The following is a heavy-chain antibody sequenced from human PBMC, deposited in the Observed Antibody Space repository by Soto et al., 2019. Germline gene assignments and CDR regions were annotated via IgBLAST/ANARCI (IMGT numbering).Heavy chain of an antibody. Sequence: QVQLVQSGAEVKKPGASVKVSCKASGYNFTTSYMHWVRQAPGQGLEWMGIINPSGGRTSYAQKFQGRVLMTTDTSTSTVYMELNSLRSDDTAVYYCARDVPKKSYDLLTGYYTPPDYWGQGTLVTVSS. CDR3: ARDVPKKSYDLLTGYYTPPDY. CDR2: INPSGGRT. V-gene: IGHV1-46*01. CDR1: GYNFTTSY. D-gene: IGHD3-9*01. J-gene: IGHJ4*02.